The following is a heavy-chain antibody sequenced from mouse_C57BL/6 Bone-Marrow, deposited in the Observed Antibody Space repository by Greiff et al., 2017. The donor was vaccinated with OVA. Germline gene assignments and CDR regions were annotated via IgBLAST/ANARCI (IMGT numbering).Heavy chain of an antibody. D-gene: IGHD3-3*01. Sequence: QVQLQQPGAELVRPGSSVKLSCKASGYTFTSYWMDWVKQRPGQGLEWIGNIYPSDSETHYNQKFKDKATLTVDKSSSTAYMQLSSLTSEDSAVYYGARGPGRRLPFGYWGQGTTLTVSS. CDR2: IYPSDSET. CDR1: GYTFTSYW. CDR3: ARGPGRRLPFGY. J-gene: IGHJ2*01. V-gene: IGHV1-61*01.